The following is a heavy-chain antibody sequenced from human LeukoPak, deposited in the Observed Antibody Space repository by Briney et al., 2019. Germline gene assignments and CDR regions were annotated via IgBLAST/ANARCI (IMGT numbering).Heavy chain of an antibody. V-gene: IGHV4-39*01. CDR2: IFYSGTT. Sequence: PSETLSLTCTVSGGSIDSSSYYWVWIGQPPGKGLEWIGSIFYSGTTFYNPSLKSRLTISIDTSKNQFSLRLNSVTTADTSVYYCARSSSVYDNRFDAWGQGTLVTVSS. D-gene: IGHD3-22*01. CDR1: GGSIDSSSYY. J-gene: IGHJ5*02. CDR3: ARSSSVYDNRFDA.